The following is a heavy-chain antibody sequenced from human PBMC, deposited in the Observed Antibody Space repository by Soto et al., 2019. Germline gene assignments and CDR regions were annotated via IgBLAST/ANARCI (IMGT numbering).Heavy chain of an antibody. CDR3: AGVYSGYRGSDY. J-gene: IGHJ4*02. CDR1: GYTFTSYG. CDR2: ISAYNGNT. Sequence: QVQLVQSGAEVKKPGASVKVSCKASGYTFTSYGISWVRQAPGQGLAWMGWISAYNGNTNYAQKLQGRVTMTKDPSTSTAYMELRGLRSDDTAVYDCAGVYSGYRGSDYWGQGTLVTVSS. D-gene: IGHD5-12*01. V-gene: IGHV1-18*01.